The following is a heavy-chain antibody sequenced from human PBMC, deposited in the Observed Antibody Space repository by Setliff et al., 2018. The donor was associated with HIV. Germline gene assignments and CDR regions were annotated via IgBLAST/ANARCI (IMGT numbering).Heavy chain of an antibody. V-gene: IGHV4-59*01. J-gene: IGHJ2*01. CDR3: ARAGGGGRWLHPSYWYCDL. CDR1: GGSIRSYY. CDR2: IYYSGST. Sequence: SETLSLTCTVSGGSIRSYYWSWIRQPPGKGLEWIGYIYYSGSTNYNPSLKSRVTISVDTSKNPFSLKLSSVTAADTAVYYCARAGGGGRWLHPSYWYCDLWGRGTLVTVSS. D-gene: IGHD3-16*01.